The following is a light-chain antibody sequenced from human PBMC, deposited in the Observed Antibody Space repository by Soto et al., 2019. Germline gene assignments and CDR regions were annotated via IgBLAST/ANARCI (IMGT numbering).Light chain of an antibody. CDR3: QQYDSYSYT. Sequence: GDRVTITCLASQSINSRLAWYQQKPGKAPNLLIYKASTLQSGIPSRFSGSGSGTEFTLTISSLQPDDFATYYCQQYDSYSYTFGQGTKVDIK. CDR1: QSINSR. V-gene: IGKV1-5*03. J-gene: IGKJ2*01. CDR2: KAS.